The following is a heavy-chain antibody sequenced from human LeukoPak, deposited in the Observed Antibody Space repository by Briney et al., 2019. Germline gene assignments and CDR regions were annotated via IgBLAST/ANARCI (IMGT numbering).Heavy chain of an antibody. Sequence: GGSLRLSCAASGFTLSNAYMSWVRQAPGKGLEWVGRIRSKTDGGTIDYAAPVKDRFTISRDDSKNTLYLQMNSLKTKDTAVYYCTTAVAGTVRIDYWGQGTLVTVSS. CDR2: IRSKTDGGTI. J-gene: IGHJ4*02. CDR3: TTAVAGTVRIDY. D-gene: IGHD6-19*01. V-gene: IGHV3-15*01. CDR1: GFTLSNAY.